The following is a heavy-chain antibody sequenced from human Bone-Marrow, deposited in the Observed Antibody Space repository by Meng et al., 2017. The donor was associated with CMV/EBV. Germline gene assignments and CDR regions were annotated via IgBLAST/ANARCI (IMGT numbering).Heavy chain of an antibody. V-gene: IGHV4-39*07. CDR2: IYYSGST. D-gene: IGHD6-13*01. J-gene: IGHJ4*02. Sequence: ESLKISCTVSGDSISSSSYYWGWIRQPPGKGLEWIGSIYYSGSTYYNPSLKSRVTISVDTSKNQFSLKLSSVTAADTAVYYCAKGRGRYSSSWYLFDYWGQGTRVTVSS. CDR1: GDSISSSSYY. CDR3: AKGRGRYSSSWYLFDY.